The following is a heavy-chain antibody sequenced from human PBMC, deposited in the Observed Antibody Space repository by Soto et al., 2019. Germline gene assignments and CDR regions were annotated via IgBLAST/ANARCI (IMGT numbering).Heavy chain of an antibody. CDR1: GFSFSTYW. CDR2: IDQGGGET. CDR3: ARGGNWVDP. V-gene: IGHV3-7*05. J-gene: IGHJ5*02. D-gene: IGHD3-10*01. Sequence: EVQLVESGGGLVQPGGSLRLSCAASGFSFSTYWMAWVRQAPGKGLAWLANIDQGGGETYYVDSVRGRFTISRDNAKNSLYLQMNSLRAEDTAIYYCARGGNWVDPWGQGNLFSVSA.